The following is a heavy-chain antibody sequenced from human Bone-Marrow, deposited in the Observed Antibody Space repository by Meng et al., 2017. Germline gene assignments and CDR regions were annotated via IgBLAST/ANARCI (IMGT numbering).Heavy chain of an antibody. D-gene: IGHD3-10*01. J-gene: IGHJ4*02. CDR3: AGISYYYGSGSYYKSYYFDY. V-gene: IGHV4-34*01. Sequence: QGRRPQWGAGLWKPAVTLALTRAVYGWSFRCYERGWIRQPPGEGLEWIGEINHSGSTNYNPSIKSRVTISVDTSKNQFSLKLSSVTAADTAVYYCAGISYYYGSGSYYKSYYFDYWGQGTLVTVSS. CDR2: INHSGST. CDR1: GWSFRCYE.